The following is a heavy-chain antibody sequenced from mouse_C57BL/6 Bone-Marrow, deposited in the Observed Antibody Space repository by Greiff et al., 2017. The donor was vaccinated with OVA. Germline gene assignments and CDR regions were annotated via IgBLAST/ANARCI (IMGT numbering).Heavy chain of an antibody. CDR1: GYAFSSYW. CDR2: IYPGDGDT. Sequence: QVLLQQSGAELVKPGASVKISCKASGYAFSSYWMNWVKQRPGKGLEWIGQIYPGDGDTNYNGKFKGKATLTADKSSSTAYMQLSSLTSEDSAVYFCARSVLLAGYFDVWGTGTTVTVSS. D-gene: IGHD1-1*01. CDR3: ARSVLLAGYFDV. J-gene: IGHJ1*03. V-gene: IGHV1-80*01.